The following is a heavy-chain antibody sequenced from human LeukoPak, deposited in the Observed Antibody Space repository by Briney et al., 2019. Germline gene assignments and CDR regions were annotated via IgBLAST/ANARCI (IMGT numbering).Heavy chain of an antibody. CDR1: GDSISSYF. CDR3: ARGRRGSGSYCLDY. V-gene: IGHV4-59*01. J-gene: IGHJ4*02. CDR2: IYYSGST. Sequence: SEPLSLTCTVSGDSISSYFWSWIRQPPARGLEWIGYIYYSGSTRHNPSLKSRVTISVDTSKNQFSLKLSSVTAADTAVYYCARGRRGSGSYCLDYWRQGILLTVSS. D-gene: IGHD3-10*01.